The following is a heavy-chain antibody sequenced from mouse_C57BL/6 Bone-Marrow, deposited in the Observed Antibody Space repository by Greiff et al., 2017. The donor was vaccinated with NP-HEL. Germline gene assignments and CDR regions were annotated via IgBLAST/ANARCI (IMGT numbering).Heavy chain of an antibody. V-gene: IGHV1-53*01. CDR1: GYTFTSYW. J-gene: IGHJ3*01. CDR2: INPSNGGT. D-gene: IGHD1-1*01. CDR3: ARGNYGSSYGFAY. Sequence: VKLQQPGTELVKPGASVKLSCKASGYTFTSYWMHWVKQRPGQGLEWIGNINPSNGGTNYNEKFKSKATLTVDKSSSPAYMQLSSLTSEDSAVYYCARGNYGSSYGFAYWGQGTLVTVSA.